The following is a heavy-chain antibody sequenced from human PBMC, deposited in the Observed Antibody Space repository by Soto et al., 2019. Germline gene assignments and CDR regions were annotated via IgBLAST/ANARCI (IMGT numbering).Heavy chain of an antibody. J-gene: IGHJ4*02. CDR3: ARDGMTTGDT. Sequence: LSLTCIVSGVAFRICTWSWVRQPANKGLEWIGRVFSSVSATYNPSLKSRVSISMDTPENRISLKLDSVTAADAGVYFCARDGMTTGDTWGTGTLVTASS. D-gene: IGHD2-21*02. CDR2: VFSSVSA. CDR1: GVAFRICT. V-gene: IGHV4-4*07.